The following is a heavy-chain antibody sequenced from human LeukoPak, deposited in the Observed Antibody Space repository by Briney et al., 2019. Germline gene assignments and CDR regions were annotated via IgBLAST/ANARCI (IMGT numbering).Heavy chain of an antibody. Sequence: SETLSLTCAVYGGSFSGYYWSWIRQPPGKGLEWIGEINHSGSTYYNPSLKSRVTISVDTSKNQFSLKLSSVTAADTAVYYCANRYNWNAIFDYWGQGILVTVSS. D-gene: IGHD1-1*01. CDR1: GGSFSGYY. CDR3: ANRYNWNAIFDY. J-gene: IGHJ4*02. V-gene: IGHV4-34*01. CDR2: INHSGST.